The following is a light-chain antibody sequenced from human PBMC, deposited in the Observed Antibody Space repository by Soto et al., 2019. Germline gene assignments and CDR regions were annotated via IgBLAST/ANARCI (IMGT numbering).Light chain of an antibody. J-gene: IGLJ2*01. CDR3: CSYTTTSTFV. Sequence: ALTQPASVSGSPGQSITISCTGTSSDVGGYDYVSWYQQHPGKVPKLMIYEVFRRPSGISDRFSGSKSGNTASLTISGLQAEDEADYYCCSYTTTSTFVFGGGTKLTVL. V-gene: IGLV2-14*03. CDR1: SSDVGGYDY. CDR2: EVF.